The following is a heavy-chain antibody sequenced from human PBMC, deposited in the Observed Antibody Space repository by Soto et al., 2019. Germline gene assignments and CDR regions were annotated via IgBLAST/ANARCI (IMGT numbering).Heavy chain of an antibody. CDR2: ISYDGSNK. V-gene: IGHV3-30*18. CDR1: GFTFSSYG. J-gene: IGHJ6*02. Sequence: GGSLRLSCAASGFTFSSYGMHWVRQAPGKGLEWVSVISYDGSNKYYADSVKGRFTISRDNSKNTLYLQMNSLRAEDTAVYYCAKVVPAAMPYYYYGMDVWGQGTTVTVSS. CDR3: AKVVPAAMPYYYYGMDV. D-gene: IGHD2-2*01.